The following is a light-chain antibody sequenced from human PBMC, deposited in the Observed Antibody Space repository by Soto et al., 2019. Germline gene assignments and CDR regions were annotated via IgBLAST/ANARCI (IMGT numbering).Light chain of an antibody. CDR3: CSSGGSPTHV. V-gene: IGLV2-23*02. Sequence: QSALTQPASVSGSPGKSITISCTGTRSNVGSYKLVSWYQQHPGKAPKLMIFEVNKRPSGVSNRFSGSKSGNTDSLTISGLKVEDEADYYCCSSGGSPTHVFGTGTKVTVL. J-gene: IGLJ1*01. CDR1: RSNVGSYKL. CDR2: EVN.